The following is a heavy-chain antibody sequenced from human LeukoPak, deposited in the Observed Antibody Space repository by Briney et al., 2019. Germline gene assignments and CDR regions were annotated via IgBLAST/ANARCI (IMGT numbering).Heavy chain of an antibody. CDR3: ARARCYGSGSPEGNTDFDY. V-gene: IGHV4-59*01. CDR2: IYYSGST. Sequence: SETLSLTCTVSGGSISSYYWSWIRQPPGKGLEWIGYIYYSGSTNYNPSLKSRVTISVDTSKNQFSLKLSSVTAADTAVYYCARARCYGSGSPEGNTDFDYWGQGTLVTVSS. D-gene: IGHD3-10*01. CDR1: GGSISSYY. J-gene: IGHJ4*02.